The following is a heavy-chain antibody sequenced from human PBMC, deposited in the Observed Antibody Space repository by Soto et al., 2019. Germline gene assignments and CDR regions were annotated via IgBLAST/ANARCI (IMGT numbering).Heavy chain of an antibody. D-gene: IGHD1-26*01. Sequence: LGGSLRLSCAASGFTFSSYAMHWVRQAPGKGLEYVSAISSNGGSTYYADSVKGRFTISRDNSKNTLYLQMGSLRAEDMAVYYCARADTKWELFRGGLDYWGQGTLVTVSS. J-gene: IGHJ4*02. V-gene: IGHV3-64*02. CDR2: ISSNGGST. CDR1: GFTFSSYA. CDR3: ARADTKWELFRGGLDY.